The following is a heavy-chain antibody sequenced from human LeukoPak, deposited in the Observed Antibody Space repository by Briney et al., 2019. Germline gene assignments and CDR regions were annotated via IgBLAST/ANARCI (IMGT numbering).Heavy chain of an antibody. V-gene: IGHV4-4*02. CDR2: IYHSGST. CDR1: GGSISSSNW. Sequence: SETLSLTCAVSGGSISSSNWWSWVRQPPGKGLEWIGEIYHSGSTNYNPSLKSRVTISVDKSKNQFSLKLSSVTAADTAVYYCARKYGDYVRGNWFDPWGQGTLVTVSS. CDR3: ARKYGDYVRGNWFDP. D-gene: IGHD4-17*01. J-gene: IGHJ5*02.